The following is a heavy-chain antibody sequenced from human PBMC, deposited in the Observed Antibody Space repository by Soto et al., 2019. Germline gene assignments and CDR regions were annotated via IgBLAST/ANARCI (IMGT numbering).Heavy chain of an antibody. J-gene: IGHJ5*02. CDR3: ARDEDYGGTPFDP. Sequence: SVKVSCKASGGTFSSYAISWVRQAPGQGLEWMGGIIPIFGTANYAQKFQGRVTITADESTSTAYMELSSLRSEDTAVYYCARDEDYGGTPFDPWGQGTLVTVSS. CDR2: IIPIFGTA. CDR1: GGTFSSYA. D-gene: IGHD4-17*01. V-gene: IGHV1-69*13.